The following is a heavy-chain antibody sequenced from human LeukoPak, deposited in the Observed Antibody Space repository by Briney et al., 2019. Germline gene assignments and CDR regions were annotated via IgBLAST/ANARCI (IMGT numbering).Heavy chain of an antibody. CDR1: GFTFSSYW. Sequence: QAGGSLRLSCAASGFTFSSYWMHWVRQAPGKGLVWVSRINSDGSFTRYADSVKGRFTISRDNAKNTLYLQMNSLRADDTAVYYCAREVRQNWLDPWGQGTLVTVSS. CDR2: INSDGSFT. J-gene: IGHJ5*02. CDR3: AREVRQNWLDP. V-gene: IGHV3-74*01. D-gene: IGHD4/OR15-4a*01.